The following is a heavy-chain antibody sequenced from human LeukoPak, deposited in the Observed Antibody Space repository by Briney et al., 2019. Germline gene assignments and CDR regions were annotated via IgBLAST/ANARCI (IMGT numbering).Heavy chain of an antibody. CDR3: ARTSGSGSFYTN. V-gene: IGHV1-3*01. CDR2: IIAGTGIT. J-gene: IGHJ4*02. Sequence: GASVKVSCKASGYNFTTYAFHWLRQAPGQRLEWMGWIIAGTGITQYSQKFQGRVTFTRDTSANAAYMEVSSLRSEDTALYFCARTSGSGSFYTNWGQGTLVTVSS. CDR1: GYNFTTYA. D-gene: IGHD3-10*01.